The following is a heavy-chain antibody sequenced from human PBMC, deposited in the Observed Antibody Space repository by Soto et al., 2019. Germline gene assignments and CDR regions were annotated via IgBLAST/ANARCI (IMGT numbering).Heavy chain of an antibody. V-gene: IGHV4-30-2*01. CDR1: GVSISSGGYS. D-gene: IGHD2-15*01. Sequence: PSETLSLTCAVSGVSISSGGYSWSWIRQPPGKGLEWIGYIYHSGSTYYNPSLKSRVTIPVDRSKNQFSLYLQMDSLTPDDTAVFSCARGAARRCSGDNCFQQYDYWGQGTLVTVSS. J-gene: IGHJ4*02. CDR2: IYHSGST. CDR3: ARGAARRCSGDNCFQQYDY.